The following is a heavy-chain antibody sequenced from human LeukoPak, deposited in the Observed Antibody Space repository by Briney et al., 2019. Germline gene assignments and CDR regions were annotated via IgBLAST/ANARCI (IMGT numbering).Heavy chain of an antibody. CDR2: IIPIFGTA. J-gene: IGHJ4*02. V-gene: IGHV1-69*13. CDR3: ARDPPTYYGSGSSHFDY. CDR1: GYTFTGYY. Sequence: VTVSCKASGYTFTGYYMHWVRQAPGQGLEWMGGIIPIFGTANYAQKFQGRVTITADESTSSAYMELRSLRSDDTAVYYCARDPPTYYGSGSSHFDYWGQGTLVTVSS. D-gene: IGHD3-10*01.